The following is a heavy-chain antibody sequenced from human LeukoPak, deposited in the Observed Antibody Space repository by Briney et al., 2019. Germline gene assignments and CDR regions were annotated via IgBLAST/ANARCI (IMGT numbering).Heavy chain of an antibody. J-gene: IGHJ4*02. CDR3: ARTMTGAFFDY. Sequence: GRSLRLSCAASGFTFSSYGMHWVRQAPGKGLEWVAVIWYDGSNKYYADSVKGRFTISRDNSKNTLYLQMNSLRAEDTAVYYCARTMTGAFFDYWGQGALVTVSS. V-gene: IGHV3-33*01. CDR1: GFTFSSYG. D-gene: IGHD3-9*01. CDR2: IWYDGSNK.